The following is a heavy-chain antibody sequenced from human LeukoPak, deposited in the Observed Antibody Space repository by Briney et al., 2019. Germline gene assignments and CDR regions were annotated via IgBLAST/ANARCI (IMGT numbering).Heavy chain of an antibody. J-gene: IGHJ6*02. D-gene: IGHD3-9*01. CDR2: IYYSGST. CDR3: AREVQLRYPYYGMDV. V-gene: IGHV4-31*03. CDR1: GGSISSGGYY. Sequence: SETLSLTCTVSGGSISSGGYYWSWIRQHPGKGLEWIGYIYYSGSTYYNPSLKSRVTISVDTSKNQFSLKLSSVTAADTAVYYCAREVQLRYPYYGMDVWGQGTTVTVSS.